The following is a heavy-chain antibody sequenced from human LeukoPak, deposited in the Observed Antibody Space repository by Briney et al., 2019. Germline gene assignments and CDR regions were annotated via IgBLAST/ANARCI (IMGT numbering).Heavy chain of an antibody. D-gene: IGHD6-13*01. CDR2: ISSGRGTM. J-gene: IGHJ4*02. V-gene: IGHV3-48*02. CDR3: ARDTRYSSSPIGY. CDR1: GFTFSSYS. Sequence: PGGSLRLSCAASGFTFSSYSMNWVRQAPGKGLEWVSYISSGRGTMYYADSVKGRFTISRDNAKNSLYLQMNSLRDEDTAVYYCARDTRYSSSPIGYWGQGTLVTVSS.